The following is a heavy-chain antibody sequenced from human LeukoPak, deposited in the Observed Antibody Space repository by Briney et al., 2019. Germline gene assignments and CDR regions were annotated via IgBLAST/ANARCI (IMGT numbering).Heavy chain of an antibody. CDR1: GFTFSGYE. Sequence: GGSLRLSCAASGFTFSGYEMNWVRQAPGKGLEWVSYISSSGSTIYYADSVKGRFTISRDNAKNSLYLQMNSLRAEDTAVYYCARAIRGYSYGIGLNDYWGQGTLVTVSS. D-gene: IGHD5-18*01. V-gene: IGHV3-48*03. J-gene: IGHJ4*02. CDR3: ARAIRGYSYGIGLNDY. CDR2: ISSSGSTI.